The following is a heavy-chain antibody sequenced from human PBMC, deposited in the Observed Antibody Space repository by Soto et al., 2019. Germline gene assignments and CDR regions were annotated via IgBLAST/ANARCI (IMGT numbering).Heavy chain of an antibody. Sequence: QVQLVESGGGVVQPGRSLRLSCAASGFTFSSYGMHWVRQAPGKGLEWVAVIWYDGNNKYYADSVKGRFTISRDNSKNTLYLQMNSLRAEDTAVYYCARDRGSYQFDYWGQGTLVTVSS. D-gene: IGHD1-26*01. CDR1: GFTFSSYG. CDR3: ARDRGSYQFDY. CDR2: IWYDGNNK. J-gene: IGHJ4*02. V-gene: IGHV3-33*01.